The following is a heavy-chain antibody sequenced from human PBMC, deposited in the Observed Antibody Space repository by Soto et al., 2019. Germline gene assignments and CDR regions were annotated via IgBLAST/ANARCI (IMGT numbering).Heavy chain of an antibody. D-gene: IGHD3-22*01. CDR1: GFTFSSYA. V-gene: IGHV3-23*01. CDR2: ISGSGGST. CDR3: AKDRHYYDSSGYYYGYYFDY. Sequence: EVQLLESGGGLVQPGGSLRLSCAASGFTFSSYAMSWVRQAPGKGLEWVSAISGSGGSTYYADSVKGRFTISRDNSKNTLYLQMNSLRAEDTAVYYCAKDRHYYDSSGYYYGYYFDYWGQGTLVTVSS. J-gene: IGHJ4*02.